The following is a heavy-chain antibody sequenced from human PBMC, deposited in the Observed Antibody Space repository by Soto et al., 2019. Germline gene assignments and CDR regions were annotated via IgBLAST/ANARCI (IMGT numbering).Heavy chain of an antibody. Sequence: PGGSLRLSCAASGFTFSSYAMSWVRQAPGKGLEWVSAISGSGGSTYYADSVKGRFTISRDNSKNTLYLQMNSLRAEDTAVYYCAKDLGNWGRLFYFDYWGQGTLVTVSS. CDR1: GFTFSSYA. J-gene: IGHJ4*02. CDR2: ISGSGGST. V-gene: IGHV3-23*01. CDR3: AKDLGNWGRLFYFDY. D-gene: IGHD7-27*01.